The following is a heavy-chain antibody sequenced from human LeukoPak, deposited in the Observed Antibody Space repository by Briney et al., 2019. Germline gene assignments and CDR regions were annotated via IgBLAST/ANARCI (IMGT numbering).Heavy chain of an antibody. J-gene: IGHJ6*03. CDR1: GYTFTSYY. Sequence: GASVKVSCKASGYTFTSYYMHWVRQAPGQGLEWMGIINPSGGSTSYAQKFQGRVTMTRDTSTSTVYMELSSLRSEDTAVYYCARVDIVVVPAPNPQYYMDVWGKGTTVTVSS. CDR2: INPSGGST. CDR3: ARVDIVVVPAPNPQYYMDV. V-gene: IGHV1-46*01. D-gene: IGHD2-2*03.